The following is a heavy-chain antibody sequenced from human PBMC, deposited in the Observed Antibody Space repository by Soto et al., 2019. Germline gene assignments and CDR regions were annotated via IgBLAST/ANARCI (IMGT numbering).Heavy chain of an antibody. CDR3: AKGVYGSGEAYYYYYGMDV. D-gene: IGHD3-10*01. J-gene: IGHJ6*02. CDR1: GFNFSNYA. V-gene: IGHV3-23*01. Sequence: PGGSKRLSCGASGFNFSNYAMSWVRQARGKGLEWVSAISGSGGSTYYADSVKGRFTISRDNSKNTLYLQMNSLRAEDTAVYYCAKGVYGSGEAYYYYYGMDVWGQGTTVTVSS. CDR2: ISGSGGST.